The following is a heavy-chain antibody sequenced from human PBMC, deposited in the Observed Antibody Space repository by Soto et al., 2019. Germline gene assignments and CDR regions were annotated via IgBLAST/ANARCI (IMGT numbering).Heavy chain of an antibody. J-gene: IGHJ4*02. D-gene: IGHD3-22*01. CDR2: ISSSSSYI. Sequence: GGSLRLSCAASGFTFSSYSMNWVRQAPGKGLGWVSSISSSSSYIYYADSVKGRFTISRDNAKNSLYLQMNSLRAEDTAVYYCARDITYYYDSSGPSFDYWGQGTLVTVSS. V-gene: IGHV3-21*01. CDR1: GFTFSSYS. CDR3: ARDITYYYDSSGPSFDY.